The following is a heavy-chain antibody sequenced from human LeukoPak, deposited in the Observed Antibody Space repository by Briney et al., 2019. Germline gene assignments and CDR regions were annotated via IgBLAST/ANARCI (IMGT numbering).Heavy chain of an antibody. V-gene: IGHV3-23*01. Sequence: GGSLRLSCAASGFTFSSYAMSWVRQAPGKGLEWVSAISGSGGSTYYADSVKGRFTISRDNSKNTLYLQMNSLRAEDTAVYYCAIYCGGDCYSGSYWGQGTLVTVSS. CDR2: ISGSGGST. J-gene: IGHJ4*02. CDR1: GFTFSSYA. CDR3: AIYCGGDCYSGSY. D-gene: IGHD2-21*02.